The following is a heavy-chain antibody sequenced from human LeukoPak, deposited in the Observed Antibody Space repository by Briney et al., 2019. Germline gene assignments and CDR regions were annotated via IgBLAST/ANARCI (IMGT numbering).Heavy chain of an antibody. Sequence: SETLSLTCAVYGGSFSGYYWGWIRQPPGKGLEWIGEINHSGSTNHNPSLKSRVTISVDTSKNQFSLELTSVAAEDMAVYYCARDGETAAPWALDLWGQGTVVSVSS. CDR2: INHSGST. D-gene: IGHD3-10*01. J-gene: IGHJ3*01. CDR3: ARDGETAAPWALDL. V-gene: IGHV4-34*01. CDR1: GGSFSGYY.